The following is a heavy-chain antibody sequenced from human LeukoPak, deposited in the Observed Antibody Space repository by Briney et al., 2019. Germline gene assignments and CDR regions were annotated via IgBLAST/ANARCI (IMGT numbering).Heavy chain of an antibody. Sequence: PSGTLSLTCTVSGGSISSYYWSWIRQPPGKGLEWIGYIYYSGSTNYNPSLKSRVTISVDTSKNQFSLKLSSVTAADTAVYYCASQRWLQPFDYWGQGTLVTVSS. D-gene: IGHD5-24*01. CDR1: GGSISSYY. CDR2: IYYSGST. V-gene: IGHV4-59*01. J-gene: IGHJ4*02. CDR3: ASQRWLQPFDY.